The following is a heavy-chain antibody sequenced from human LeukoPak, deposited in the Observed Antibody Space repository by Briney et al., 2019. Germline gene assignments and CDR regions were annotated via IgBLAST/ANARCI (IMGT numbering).Heavy chain of an antibody. CDR2: IYYSGST. V-gene: IGHV4-39*07. CDR3: ARVPSEGNYYYYYMDV. D-gene: IGHD3-10*01. J-gene: IGHJ6*03. Sequence: SETLSLTCSVSGDSISTSSYYWGWIRQPPGKGLEWIGTIYYSGSTYYNPSLTSRVTISVDTSKNQFSLKLSSVTAADTAVYYCARVPSEGNYYYYYMDVWGKGTTVTVSS. CDR1: GDSISTSSYY.